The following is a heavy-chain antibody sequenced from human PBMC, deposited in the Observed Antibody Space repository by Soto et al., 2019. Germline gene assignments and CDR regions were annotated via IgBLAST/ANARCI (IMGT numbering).Heavy chain of an antibody. Sequence: LRLSCAASGFTFSSYSMNWVRQAPGKGLEWVSSISSSSSYIYYADSVKGRFTISRDNAKNSLYLQMNSLRAEDTAVYYCARAGAVADLDYYYGMDVWGQGTTVTVSS. CDR2: ISSSSSYI. CDR1: GFTFSSYS. CDR3: ARAGAVADLDYYYGMDV. V-gene: IGHV3-21*01. D-gene: IGHD6-19*01. J-gene: IGHJ6*02.